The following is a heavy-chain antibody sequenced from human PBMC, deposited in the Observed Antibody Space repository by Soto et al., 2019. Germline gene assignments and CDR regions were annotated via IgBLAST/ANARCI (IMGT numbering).Heavy chain of an antibody. D-gene: IGHD6-13*01. J-gene: IGHJ6*02. CDR2: TYYRSKWYN. CDR1: GDSGSSNSAA. Sequence: QTLSLTCAISGDSGSSNSAAWNWIRQSPSRGLEWLGRTYYRSKWYNDYAVSVKSRITINPDTSKNQFSLQLNSVTPEDTAVYYCARWESIAAAGSDYYYGMDVWGQGTTVTVSS. V-gene: IGHV6-1*01. CDR3: ARWESIAAAGSDYYYGMDV.